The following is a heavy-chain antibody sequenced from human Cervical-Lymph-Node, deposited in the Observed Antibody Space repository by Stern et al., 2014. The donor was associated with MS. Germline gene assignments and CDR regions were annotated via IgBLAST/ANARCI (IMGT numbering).Heavy chain of an antibody. J-gene: IGHJ4*02. Sequence: EVQLVQSGAEVRKPGESLKISCKVSGYNFAKFWIGWVRQAPGKGLEWMGIIYPGDSDTSHSPSFQGQGPPSADEPISTAYLQPRSLKASDTGIYYCARRGLGYDEADHWGQGALVTVSS. CDR1: GYNFAKFW. D-gene: IGHD3-16*01. CDR2: IYPGDSDT. V-gene: IGHV5-51*04. CDR3: ARRGLGYDEADH.